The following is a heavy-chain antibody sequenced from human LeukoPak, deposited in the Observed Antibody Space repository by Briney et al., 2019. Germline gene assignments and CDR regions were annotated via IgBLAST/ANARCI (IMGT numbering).Heavy chain of an antibody. J-gene: IGHJ3*02. Sequence: ASVRVSCKASGYTFTSYYMHWVRQAPGQGLEWMGVLNPSGVSTSYAQKFHGRVTMTRDTSTSTLYMALSSLGSEDTAVYYCARVSSGMRDAFDIWGQGTMVTVSS. CDR3: ARVSSGMRDAFDI. CDR2: LNPSGVST. CDR1: GYTFTSYY. V-gene: IGHV1-46*01. D-gene: IGHD6-19*01.